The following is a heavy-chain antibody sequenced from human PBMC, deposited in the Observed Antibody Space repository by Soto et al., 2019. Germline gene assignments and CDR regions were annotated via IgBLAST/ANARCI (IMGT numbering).Heavy chain of an antibody. CDR3: AKAAAGQGDAFDI. D-gene: IGHD6-13*01. V-gene: IGHV3-30*18. CDR1: GFTFSSYG. Sequence: GGSLRLSCAASGFTFSSYGMHWVRQAPGKGLEWVAVISYDGSNKYYADSVKGRFTISRDNSKNTLYLQMNSLRAEDTAVYYCAKAAAGQGDAFDIWGQGTMVTVSS. J-gene: IGHJ3*02. CDR2: ISYDGSNK.